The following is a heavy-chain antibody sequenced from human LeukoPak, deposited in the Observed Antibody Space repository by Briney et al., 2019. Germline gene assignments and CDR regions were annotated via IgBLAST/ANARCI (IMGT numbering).Heavy chain of an antibody. D-gene: IGHD2-2*01. J-gene: IGHJ4*02. CDR2: ISYDGSNK. CDR1: GFTFSSYA. CDR3: ARSHTDRTYCSSTSCYAY. Sequence: PGGSLRLSCAASGFTFSSYAMHWVRQAPGKGLEWVAVISYDGSNKYYADSVKGRFTISGDNSKNTLYLQMNSLRAEDTAVYYCARSHTDRTYCSSTSCYAYWGQGTLVTVSS. V-gene: IGHV3-30-3*01.